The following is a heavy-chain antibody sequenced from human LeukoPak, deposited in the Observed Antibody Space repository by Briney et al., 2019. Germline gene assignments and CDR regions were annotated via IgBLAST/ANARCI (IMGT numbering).Heavy chain of an antibody. CDR3: AKDGGGSYRLHYFDY. CDR1: GFTFSSYG. Sequence: GGSLRLSCAASGFTFSSYGIHWVRQAPGKGLEWVAVIGNRGAAKYYADFVRGRFIISRDNSQNTVDLQMNSLTAEDTAVYYCAKDGGGSYRLHYFDYWGQGTLVTVSS. V-gene: IGHV3-30*18. CDR2: IGNRGAAK. D-gene: IGHD1-26*01. J-gene: IGHJ4*02.